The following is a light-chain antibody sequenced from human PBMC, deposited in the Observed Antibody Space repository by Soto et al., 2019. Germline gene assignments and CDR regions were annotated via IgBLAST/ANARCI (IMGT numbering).Light chain of an antibody. CDR2: DAS. CDR3: QQYGSSPGVT. V-gene: IGKV3-20*01. J-gene: IGKJ4*01. CDR1: QSVNSNY. Sequence: IVRRQAPATRSVSPGERATLSCRASQSVNSNYLAWYQQKPCQAPRLLIHDASSRATGISDRFTGSGSGTDFTLTISRLQTEDFAVYYCQQYGSSPGVTFGGGTKVDIK.